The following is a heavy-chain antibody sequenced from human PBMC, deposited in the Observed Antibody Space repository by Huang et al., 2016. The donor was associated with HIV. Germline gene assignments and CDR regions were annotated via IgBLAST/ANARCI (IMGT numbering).Heavy chain of an antibody. CDR1: GGSFSNYH. D-gene: IGHD3-16*01. CDR3: ARMDETYYNYVLDV. V-gene: IGHV4-34*01. J-gene: IGHJ6*02. Sequence: QAHLEQWGAGLLKPSETLSLTCAVYGGSFSNYHWSWLRQPPGKGLEWMGQINHSGGTNYNPSLKRRVTMSVDLSKDQFSLKLGSVTAADTAIYYCARMDETYYNYVLDVWGQGTTVTVSS. CDR2: INHSGGT.